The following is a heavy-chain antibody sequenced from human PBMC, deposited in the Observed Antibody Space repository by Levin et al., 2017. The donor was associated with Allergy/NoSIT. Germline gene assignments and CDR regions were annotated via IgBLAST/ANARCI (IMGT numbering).Heavy chain of an antibody. CDR2: IYWDDDK. CDR1: GLSFSTYGVG. D-gene: IGHD2-2*02. Sequence: NESGPTLVKPTQTLTLTCTFSGLSFSTYGVGVAWVRQPPGKALEWLALIYWDDDKRYSPSLQSRLTITKDTSKNQVVLTMSNMDPVDTATYFCVHRQRHCTSTTCYRAGAANFDYWGQGTLVTVSS. V-gene: IGHV2-5*02. CDR3: VHRQRHCTSTTCYRAGAANFDY. J-gene: IGHJ4*02.